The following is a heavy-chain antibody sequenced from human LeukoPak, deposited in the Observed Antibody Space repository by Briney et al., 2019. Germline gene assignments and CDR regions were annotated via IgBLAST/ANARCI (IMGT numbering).Heavy chain of an antibody. D-gene: IGHD6-13*01. J-gene: IGHJ4*02. CDR3: AKGLVRGKGAAGTSFDY. Sequence: GGSLRLSCEASGFTFSAYAMSWVRQAPGKGLEWVSAISGSGGSTYYADSVKGRFTISRDNSKNTLYLQMNSLRAEDTAVYYCAKGLVRGKGAAGTSFDYWGQGTLVTVSS. V-gene: IGHV3-23*01. CDR1: GFTFSAYA. CDR2: ISGSGGST.